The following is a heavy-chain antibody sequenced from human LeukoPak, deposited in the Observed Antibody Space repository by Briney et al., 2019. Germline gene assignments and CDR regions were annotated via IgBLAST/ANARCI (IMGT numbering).Heavy chain of an antibody. CDR3: AKIQGATTGYYFDY. CDR2: ISYDGSNK. J-gene: IGHJ4*02. CDR1: GFTFSSYG. Sequence: GGSLRLSCAASGFTFSSYGMHWVRQAPGKGLEWVAVISYDGSNKYYADSVKGRFTISRDNSKNTLYLQMNSLRAEDTAVYYCAKIQGATTGYYFDYWGQGTLVTVSS. D-gene: IGHD1-26*01. V-gene: IGHV3-30*18.